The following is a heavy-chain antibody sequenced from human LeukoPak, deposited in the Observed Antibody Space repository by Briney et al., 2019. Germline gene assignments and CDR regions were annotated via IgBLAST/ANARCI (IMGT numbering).Heavy chain of an antibody. CDR1: GFTFSSYS. CDR3: ARDSSSFGGGWFDP. V-gene: IGHV3-21*01. D-gene: IGHD6-6*01. Sequence: GGSLRLSCAASGFTFSSYSMNWVRQAPGKGLEWVSSISSSSSYIYYADSVKGRFTISRDNAKNSLYLQMNSLRAEDTAVYYCARDSSSFGGGWFDPWGQGTLVTVSS. J-gene: IGHJ5*02. CDR2: ISSSSSYI.